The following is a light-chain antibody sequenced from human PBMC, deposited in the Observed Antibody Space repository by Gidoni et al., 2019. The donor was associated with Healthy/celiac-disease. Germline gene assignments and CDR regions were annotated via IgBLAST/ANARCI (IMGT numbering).Light chain of an antibody. CDR3: QQSYSTPVT. CDR1: QSISSY. V-gene: IGKV1-39*01. CDR2: AAS. Sequence: IPMAQSPSSLSASVGDRVTITCRASQSISSYLNWYQQKPGKAPKLLIYAASSLQSGVPSRFSGSGSGTDFTLTISSLQPEDFTTYYCQQSYSTPVTFGQXTKVEIK. J-gene: IGKJ1*01.